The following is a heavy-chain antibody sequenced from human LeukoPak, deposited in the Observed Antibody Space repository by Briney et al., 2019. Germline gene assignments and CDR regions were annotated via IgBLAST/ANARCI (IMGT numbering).Heavy chain of an antibody. CDR2: IYASGST. CDR3: ARPPHAEDV. Sequence: SETLSLTCAVSGGSISNYYWSWIRQPARKGLEWIGRIYASGSTYYNPSLRSRVTMSVDTSKNQFSLKLSSVTAADTAVYYCARPPHAEDVWGQGTTVTVSS. CDR1: GGSISNYY. V-gene: IGHV4-4*07. J-gene: IGHJ6*02.